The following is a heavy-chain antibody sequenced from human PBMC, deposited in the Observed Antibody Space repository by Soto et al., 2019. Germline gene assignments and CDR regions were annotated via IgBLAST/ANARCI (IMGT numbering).Heavy chain of an antibody. Sequence: PSETLSLTCTVSGGSVSSGTYYWSWIRQPPGKGLEWIGYIYYRGSTNYNPSLKSRVTISLDTSRNHFSLKLSAVTAADTAVYYCARGLDYVGFDYWGQGTLVTVSS. D-gene: IGHD4-17*01. CDR1: GGSVSSGTYY. V-gene: IGHV4-61*03. CDR2: IYYRGST. J-gene: IGHJ4*02. CDR3: ARGLDYVGFDY.